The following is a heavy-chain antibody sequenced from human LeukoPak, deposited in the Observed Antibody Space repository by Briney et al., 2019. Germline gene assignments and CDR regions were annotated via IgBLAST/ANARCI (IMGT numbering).Heavy chain of an antibody. J-gene: IGHJ4*02. CDR3: AKALGYSYEGY. Sequence: WGSLRLSCAASGFTSSNYAMHWVRQAPGKGLEWVAVISYDGSRKYYSDSVKGRLTISRDNSKNTVYVQMNSLRVEDTAVYYCAKALGYSYEGYWGQGTLVTVSS. CDR2: ISYDGSRK. V-gene: IGHV3-30*04. D-gene: IGHD5-18*01. CDR1: GFTSSNYA.